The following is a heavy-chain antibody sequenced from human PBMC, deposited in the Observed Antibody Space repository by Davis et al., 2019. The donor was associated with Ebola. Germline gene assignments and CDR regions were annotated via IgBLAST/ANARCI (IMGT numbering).Heavy chain of an antibody. V-gene: IGHV1-2*02. J-gene: IGHJ4*02. CDR1: GYTFTGHY. CDR2: IHPNSGGT. Sequence: ASVKVSCKTSGYTFTGHYFHWVRQAPGQGLEWMGWIHPNSGGTNYAQKFQGRLTVTRDTSISTAYLDLRSLTSDDTAVYYCVTGGMTTFGVVLHGFNYWGQGTLITVSA. CDR3: VTGGMTTFGVVLHGFNY. D-gene: IGHD3-16*01.